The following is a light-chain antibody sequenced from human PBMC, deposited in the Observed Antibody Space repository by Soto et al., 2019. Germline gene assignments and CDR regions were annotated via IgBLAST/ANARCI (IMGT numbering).Light chain of an antibody. V-gene: IGKV3-20*01. CDR1: QRVSSSY. CDR2: GAS. J-gene: IGKJ2*01. Sequence: EIVLTQSPGTLSLSPGERATLSCRASQRVSSSYLAWYQQKPGQAPRLLIYGASSRATGIPDRFSGSGAGTDFSLTISRLEPGDFAVYFCHRYGSSPPFTFGQGTKVEI. CDR3: HRYGSSPPFT.